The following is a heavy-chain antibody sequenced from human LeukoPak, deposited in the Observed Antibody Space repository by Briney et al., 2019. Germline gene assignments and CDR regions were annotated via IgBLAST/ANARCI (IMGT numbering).Heavy chain of an antibody. CDR2: INTNTENP. CDR3: ERESPVLLES. V-gene: IGHV7-4-1*02. D-gene: IGHD3-10*01. Sequence: ASVKVSCKASGYTFTRYAMNWVPQAPGQGLEWMGWINTNTENPTYAQGFTGRLVFSLHTSVSTAYLQISRLKSEDTAVYYCERESPVLLESWGQGTLVTVSS. J-gene: IGHJ5*02. CDR1: GYTFTRYA.